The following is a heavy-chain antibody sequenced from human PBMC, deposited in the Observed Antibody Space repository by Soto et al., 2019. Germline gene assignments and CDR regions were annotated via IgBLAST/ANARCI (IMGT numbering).Heavy chain of an antibody. D-gene: IGHD4-17*01. CDR1: GATFSSYA. Sequence: SVKVSCKASGATFSSYAISWVRQAPGQGLEWMGGITPSFGTTSYAQKFQGRVTITTDESTSTAYMELSSLRSEEPAVYYCARSTTDVSDYYSCGMDVWGKGTTVTVAS. V-gene: IGHV1-69*05. CDR3: ARSTTDVSDYYSCGMDV. CDR2: ITPSFGTT. J-gene: IGHJ6*04.